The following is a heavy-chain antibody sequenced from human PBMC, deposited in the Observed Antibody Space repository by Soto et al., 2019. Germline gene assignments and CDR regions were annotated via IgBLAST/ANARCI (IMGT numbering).Heavy chain of an antibody. D-gene: IGHD6-19*01. CDR3: ARAWGSGWHLDY. V-gene: IGHV6-1*01. CDR2: TYYRSQWYN. J-gene: IGHJ4*02. CDR1: GYRASTNSAA. Sequence: TLSLTCVVSGYRASTNSAAWNWIRQSPSRGLEWLGRTYYRSQWYNDYAVSVKSRITINPDTSKNQFSLQLNSVTPEDTAVYYCARAWGSGWHLDYWGQGSPVTVSS.